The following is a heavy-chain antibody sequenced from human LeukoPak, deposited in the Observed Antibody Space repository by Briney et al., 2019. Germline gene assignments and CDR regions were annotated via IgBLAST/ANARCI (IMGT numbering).Heavy chain of an antibody. J-gene: IGHJ4*02. CDR1: GFTFSSYA. CDR2: INNNGGST. D-gene: IGHD2-15*01. Sequence: GGSLRLSCAASGFTFSSYAMSWVRQAPGKGLEWVSHINNNGGSTSYADSVKGRFTISRDNSKNTLYVQLNSLRAEDTAVYYCAKPHSPYCSGATCYLFDFWGQGTLVTVSS. CDR3: AKPHSPYCSGATCYLFDF. V-gene: IGHV3-23*05.